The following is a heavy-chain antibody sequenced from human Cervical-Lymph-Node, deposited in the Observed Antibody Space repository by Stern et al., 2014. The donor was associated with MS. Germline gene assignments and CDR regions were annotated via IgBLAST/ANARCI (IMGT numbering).Heavy chain of an antibody. CDR2: IWYDGSNE. V-gene: IGHV3-33*01. CDR1: GFTFSSHG. CDR3: VAYSSGDNINY. J-gene: IGHJ4*02. Sequence: QDQLVQSGGGVVQPGRSLRLSCAAFGFTFSSHGMHWVRQAPGKGLEWVAVIWYDGSNEKYASSVKGRVTISRDNSKNTLYLQMNSLRAEDTAVYYCVAYSSGDNINYWGQGTLVTVSS. D-gene: IGHD6-19*01.